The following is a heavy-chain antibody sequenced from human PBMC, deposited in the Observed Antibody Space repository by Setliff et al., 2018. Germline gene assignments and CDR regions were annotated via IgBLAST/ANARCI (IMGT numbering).Heavy chain of an antibody. CDR1: GFSFTTFG. J-gene: IGHJ4*02. CDR2: ISPYSGET. V-gene: IGHV1-18*01. CDR3: TRSRAPRVALAADFDF. D-gene: IGHD6-19*01. Sequence: ASVKVSCMTSGFSFTTFGFSWVRQAPGQGLEWMGWISPYSGETNYAQKFQDRLSVTADTSSKTTYMELRSLTSDDTAVYFCTRSRAPRVALAADFDFWGQGTLVTVSS.